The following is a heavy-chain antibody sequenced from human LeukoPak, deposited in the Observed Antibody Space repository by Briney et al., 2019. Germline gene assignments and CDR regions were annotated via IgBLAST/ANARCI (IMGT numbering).Heavy chain of an antibody. CDR1: GFTFSSYG. D-gene: IGHD1-26*01. CDR2: VRYDGSNK. Sequence: GGSLRLSCEVSGFTFSSYGMHWVRQAPGKGLEWVAFVRYDGSNKYYADSVKGRFTISRDNSKNTLYLQMNSLRAEDTAVYYCAKDQVLGATRWDWYFDLWGRGTLVTVSS. V-gene: IGHV3-30*02. CDR3: AKDQVLGATRWDWYFDL. J-gene: IGHJ2*01.